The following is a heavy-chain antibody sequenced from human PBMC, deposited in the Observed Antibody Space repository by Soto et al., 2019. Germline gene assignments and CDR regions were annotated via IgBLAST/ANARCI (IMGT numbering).Heavy chain of an antibody. CDR1: GYTFTSYG. CDR3: ARGLGYCISTSCLYYFDY. J-gene: IGHJ4*02. Sequence: QVQLVQSGAEVKKPGASVKVSCKASGYTFTSYGISWVRQAPGQGLEWMGWISAYNGNTNYAQKLQGRVTMTTDTSPSTAYMELRSLRYDDTAVYYCARGLGYCISTSCLYYFDYWGQGTLVTVSS. D-gene: IGHD2-2*01. CDR2: ISAYNGNT. V-gene: IGHV1-18*01.